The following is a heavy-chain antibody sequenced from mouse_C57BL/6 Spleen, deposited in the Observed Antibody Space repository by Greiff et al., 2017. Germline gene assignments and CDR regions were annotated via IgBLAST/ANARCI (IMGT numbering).Heavy chain of an antibody. D-gene: IGHD1-1*01. J-gene: IGHJ2*01. Sequence: VQLQQSGPELVKPGASVKISCKASGYSFTDYNMHWVKQSHGKSLEWIGVINPNYGTTSYNQKFKGKATLTVDQSSSTAYMQLSSLTSEDSAVYYCARGYGSSQYYFDYWGQGTTLTVSS. V-gene: IGHV1-39*01. CDR3: ARGYGSSQYYFDY. CDR1: GYSFTDYN. CDR2: INPNYGTT.